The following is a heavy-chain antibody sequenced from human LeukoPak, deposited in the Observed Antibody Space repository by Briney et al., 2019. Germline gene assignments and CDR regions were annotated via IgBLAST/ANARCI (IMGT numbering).Heavy chain of an antibody. CDR2: INPSGGST. V-gene: IGHV1-46*01. Sequence: ASVKVSCKASGYTFTSYYMHWVRQAPGQGLEWMGIINPSGGSTSYAQKFQGRVTMTRDTSISTAYMELSRLRSDDTAVYYCAREHYYYYYMDVWGKGTTVTVSS. CDR1: GYTFTSYY. J-gene: IGHJ6*03. CDR3: AREHYYYYYMDV.